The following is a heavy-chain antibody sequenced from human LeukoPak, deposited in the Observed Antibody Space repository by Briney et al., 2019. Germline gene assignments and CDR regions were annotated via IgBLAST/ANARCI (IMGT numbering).Heavy chain of an antibody. CDR1: GYTFTSYG. Sequence: ASVKVSCKASGYTFTSYGISWVRQAPGQGLEWMGWISAYNGNTNYAQKLQGRVTMTTDTSTSTAYMELRSLRSDDTAVYYCARGAIFGVVTIYFDYWGQGTLVTVSS. D-gene: IGHD3-3*01. CDR2: ISAYNGNT. V-gene: IGHV1-18*01. J-gene: IGHJ4*02. CDR3: ARGAIFGVVTIYFDY.